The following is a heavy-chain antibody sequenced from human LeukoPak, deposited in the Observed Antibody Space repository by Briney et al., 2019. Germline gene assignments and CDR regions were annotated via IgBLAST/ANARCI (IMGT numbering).Heavy chain of an antibody. CDR2: INHSGST. V-gene: IGHV4-34*01. Sequence: SETLSLTCAVYGGSFSGYYWSWIRQPPGKGLEWIGEINHSGSTNYNPSLKSRVTMSVDTSKNQFSLKLSSVTAADTAVYYCAREIVVVIKRERMDAFDIWAKGQWSPSLQ. J-gene: IGHJ3*02. CDR1: GGSFSGYY. D-gene: IGHD3-22*01. CDR3: AREIVVVIKRERMDAFDI.